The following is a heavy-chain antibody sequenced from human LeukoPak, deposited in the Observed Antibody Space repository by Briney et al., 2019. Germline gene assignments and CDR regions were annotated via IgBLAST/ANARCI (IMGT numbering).Heavy chain of an antibody. D-gene: IGHD2-15*01. Sequence: ASVKVSCKASGYTFTAYDINWVRRATGQGLEWMGWMNPNSGNTGYAQKFQGSDTITRNTSISTAYMDFSNLRPEDTAVYYCARGKAGDSGGQRAFDIWGQGTMVTVSS. CDR3: ARGKAGDSGGQRAFDI. CDR2: MNPNSGNT. J-gene: IGHJ3*02. CDR1: GYTFTAYD. V-gene: IGHV1-8*01.